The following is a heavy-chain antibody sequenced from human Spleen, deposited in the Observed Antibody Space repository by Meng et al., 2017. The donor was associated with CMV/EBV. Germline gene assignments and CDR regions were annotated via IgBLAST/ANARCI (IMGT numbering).Heavy chain of an antibody. Sequence: VQLQEAGPGLLKPSEPLSLTCTVSGGSISSYYWSWIRQPAGKGLEWIGRIYTSGSTNYNPSLKSRVTMSVDTSKNQFSLKLSSVTAADTAVYYCARGGLRYSSSWPFDYWGQGTLVTVSS. D-gene: IGHD6-13*01. CDR1: GGSISSYY. CDR2: IYTSGST. V-gene: IGHV4-4*07. CDR3: ARGGLRYSSSWPFDY. J-gene: IGHJ4*02.